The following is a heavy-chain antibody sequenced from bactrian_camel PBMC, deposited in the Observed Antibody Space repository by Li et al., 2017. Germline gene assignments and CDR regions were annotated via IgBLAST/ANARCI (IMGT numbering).Heavy chain of an antibody. CDR1: GSIYDTMC. D-gene: IGHD5*01. CDR3: VNNLWSGWVTVSIFGS. V-gene: IGHV3S54*01. Sequence: HVQLVESGGGLVQPGGSLRLSCASSGSIYDTMCMGWVRQAPGKDREGVAAITPGRGRRYYGDSVKGRFTVSRDNAKNTMYLPLNSLKAEDTAVYYCVNNLWSGWVTVSIFGSWGQGTQVTVS. J-gene: IGHJ6*01. CDR2: ITPGRGRR.